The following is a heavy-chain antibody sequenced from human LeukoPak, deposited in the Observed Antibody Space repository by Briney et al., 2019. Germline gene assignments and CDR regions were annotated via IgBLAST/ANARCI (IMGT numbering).Heavy chain of an antibody. CDR3: ARAVVGATTGYWDY. D-gene: IGHD1-26*01. J-gene: IGHJ4*02. CDR1: GGSISSSSYY. CDR2: IYYSGST. Sequence: SETLSLTCTVSGGSISSSSYYWGWIRQPPGKGLEWIGSIYYSGSTYYNPSLKSRVTISVDTSKNQFSLKLSSVTAADTAVYYCARAVVGATTGYWDYWGQGTLVTVSS. V-gene: IGHV4-39*07.